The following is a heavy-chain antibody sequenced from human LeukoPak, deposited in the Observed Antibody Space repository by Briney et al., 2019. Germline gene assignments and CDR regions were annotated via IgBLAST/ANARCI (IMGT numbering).Heavy chain of an antibody. CDR2: IRYDGRNK. D-gene: IGHD2-21*02. CDR1: GFTFTSYG. Sequence: GGSLRLSCAASGFTFTSYGMHWVRQAPGKGLEWVAFIRYDGRNKYYVDSVKGRFTISRDNSKNTLYLQMNSLRAEDTAVYYCAKWAVMTAHWFDPWVQGTLVTVSS. J-gene: IGHJ5*02. V-gene: IGHV3-30*02. CDR3: AKWAVMTAHWFDP.